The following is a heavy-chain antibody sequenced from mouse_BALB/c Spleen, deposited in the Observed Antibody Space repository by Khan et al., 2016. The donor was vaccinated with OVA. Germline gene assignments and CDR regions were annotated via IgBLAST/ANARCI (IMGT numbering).Heavy chain of an antibody. CDR3: ARDGSRYNYAMDY. CDR2: ISYSGIT. J-gene: IGHJ4*01. CDR1: GYSITSDYA. D-gene: IGHD2-3*01. Sequence: EVQLQESGPGLVKPSQSLSLTCTVTGYSITSDYAWNWIRQFPGNKLEWMGYISYSGITNYNPALKSRISITLDPSKNQFFLQLNSVTTEDTATNYCARDGSRYNYAMDYWGQGTSVTVSS. V-gene: IGHV3-2*02.